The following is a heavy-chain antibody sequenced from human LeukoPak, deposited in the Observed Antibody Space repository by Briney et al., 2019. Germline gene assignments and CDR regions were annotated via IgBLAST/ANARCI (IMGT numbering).Heavy chain of an antibody. Sequence: GGSLRLSCAASGFTVSRNHMSWVRQAPGKGLEWVSVIYTDGSTYYADSVKGRFTISRDNSKNTLYLQMNSLRAEDTAVYYCARDYGDYWGQGTLVTVSS. J-gene: IGHJ4*02. D-gene: IGHD3-10*01. CDR3: ARDYGDY. CDR2: IYTDGST. V-gene: IGHV3-53*03. CDR1: GFTVSRNH.